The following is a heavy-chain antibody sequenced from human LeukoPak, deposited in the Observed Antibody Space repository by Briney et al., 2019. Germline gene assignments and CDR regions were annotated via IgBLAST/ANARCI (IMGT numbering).Heavy chain of an antibody. CDR3: TCEGSGYLTLDY. CDR2: INPNGGDT. CDR1: GYTFTGYY. V-gene: IGHV1-2*02. D-gene: IGHD3-22*01. Sequence: WASVKVSCKASGYTFTGYYIHWVRQAPGQGLEWMGWINPNGGDTNYAQKFQGRVTMTSDTSISTAYMEMSRLRFDDTAVYYCTCEGSGYLTLDYWGQGTLVTVSS. J-gene: IGHJ4*02.